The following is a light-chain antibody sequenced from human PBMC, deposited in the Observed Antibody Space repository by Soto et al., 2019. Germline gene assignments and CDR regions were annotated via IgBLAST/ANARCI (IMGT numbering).Light chain of an antibody. CDR3: QQDGSSPQT. Sequence: EIVLTQSPGTLSLSPGERATLSCRASQSVSSSYLAWYQQKPGQAPRLLIYGASSRATGIPDRFSGSGSGTDFTLTISRLEPEDFAVYHGQQDGSSPQTFGQGTKVEIK. CDR2: GAS. J-gene: IGKJ1*01. V-gene: IGKV3-20*01. CDR1: QSVSSSY.